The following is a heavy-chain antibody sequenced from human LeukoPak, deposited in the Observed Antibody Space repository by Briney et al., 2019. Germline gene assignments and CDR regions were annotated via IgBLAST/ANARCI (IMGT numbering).Heavy chain of an antibody. V-gene: IGHV1-8*03. CDR1: GYTFTSYD. CDR3: ARALRTRLHYYGSGSYTDY. Sequence: ASVKVSCKASGYTFTSYDINWVRQATGQGLEWMGWMNPNSGNTGYAQKFQGRVTITRNTSISTAYMELSSLRSEDTAVYYCARALRTRLHYYGSGSYTDYWGQGTLVTVSS. D-gene: IGHD3-10*01. CDR2: MNPNSGNT. J-gene: IGHJ4*02.